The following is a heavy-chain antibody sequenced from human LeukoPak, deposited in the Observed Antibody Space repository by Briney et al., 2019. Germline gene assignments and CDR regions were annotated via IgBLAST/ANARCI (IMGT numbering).Heavy chain of an antibody. D-gene: IGHD1-26*01. Sequence: ASVKVSCKVSGYTLTELSMHWVRQAPGKGLEWMGGFDPEDGETIYAQKFQGRVTMTEDTSTDTAYMELSSLRSEDTAVYYCATSGSYWEAVDWYFDLWGRGTLVTVSS. CDR2: FDPEDGET. V-gene: IGHV1-24*01. J-gene: IGHJ2*01. CDR1: GYTLTELS. CDR3: ATSGSYWEAVDWYFDL.